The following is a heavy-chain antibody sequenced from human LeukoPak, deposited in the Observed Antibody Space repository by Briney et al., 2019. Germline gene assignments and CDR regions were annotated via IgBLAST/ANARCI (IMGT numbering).Heavy chain of an antibody. CDR1: GYTLTELS. D-gene: IGHD3-22*01. V-gene: IGHV1-24*01. CDR2: FDPEDGET. Sequence: GASVKVSCKVSGYTLTELSMHWVRQAPGKGLEWMGGFDPEDGETIYAQKFQGRVTMTEDTSTDTAYMELSSLRSEDTAVYYCATIGYDSSGYFLPYYFDYWGQGTLVTVSS. CDR3: ATIGYDSSGYFLPYYFDY. J-gene: IGHJ4*02.